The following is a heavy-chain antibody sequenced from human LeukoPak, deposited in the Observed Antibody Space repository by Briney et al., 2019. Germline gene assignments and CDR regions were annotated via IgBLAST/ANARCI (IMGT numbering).Heavy chain of an antibody. D-gene: IGHD6-19*01. CDR1: GGSISSGSYY. CDR3: ARDLAASSGWYRTYYFDY. Sequence: PSQTLSLTCTVSGGSISSGSYYWSWIRQPAGKGLEWIGRIYTSGSTNYNPSLKSRVTISVDTSKNQFSLKLSSVTAADTAVYYCARDLAASSGWYRTYYFDYWGQGTLVTVSS. V-gene: IGHV4-61*02. CDR2: IYTSGST. J-gene: IGHJ4*02.